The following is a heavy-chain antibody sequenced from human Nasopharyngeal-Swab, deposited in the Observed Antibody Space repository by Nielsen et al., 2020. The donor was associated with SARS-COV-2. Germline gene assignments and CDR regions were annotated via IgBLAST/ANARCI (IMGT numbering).Heavy chain of an antibody. CDR1: CGSTSTGGYY. Sequence: LTSTVSCGSTSTGGYYWTSIRQQLGKGLEWTRYINYSGSTYYNRTLKSRATISVDTSNNQFSLKLSSVTAADTAVYYGASTTSGELSPNYWGQGTLVTVSS. CDR3: ASTTSGELSPNY. J-gene: IGHJ4*02. V-gene: IGHV4-31*03. CDR2: INYSGST. D-gene: IGHD3-10*01.